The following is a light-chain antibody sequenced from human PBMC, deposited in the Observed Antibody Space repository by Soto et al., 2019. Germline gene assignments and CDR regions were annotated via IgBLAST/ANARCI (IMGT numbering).Light chain of an antibody. CDR3: AAWDSNLGGPA. J-gene: IGLJ2*01. CDR2: RNN. V-gene: IGLV1-47*01. Sequence: QSVLTQPPSASGTPRQRVTISCSGSSSNIGSKYVYWYQQLPGTAPKLLMYRNNQRPSGVPDRFSGSKSGTSASLAISGLRSEDEADYHCAAWDSNLGGPAFGGGTKVTVL. CDR1: SSNIGSKY.